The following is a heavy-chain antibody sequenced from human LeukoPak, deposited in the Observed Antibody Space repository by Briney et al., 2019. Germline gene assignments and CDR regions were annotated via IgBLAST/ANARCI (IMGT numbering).Heavy chain of an antibody. V-gene: IGHV1-2*02. CDR1: GYTFTGYY. CDR3: ASDPGCSSTSCPGGFDY. J-gene: IGHJ4*02. D-gene: IGHD2-2*01. Sequence: ASVKVSCKASGYTFTGYYMHWVRQAPGQGLEWMGWINPNSGGTGYAQKFQGRVTMTRDTSTSTVYMELSSLRSEDTAVYYCASDPGCSSTSCPGGFDYWGQGTLVTVSS. CDR2: INPNSGGT.